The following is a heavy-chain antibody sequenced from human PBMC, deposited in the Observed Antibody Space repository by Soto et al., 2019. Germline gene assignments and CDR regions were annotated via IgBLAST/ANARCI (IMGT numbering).Heavy chain of an antibody. J-gene: IGHJ6*02. CDR2: ISTYNGDT. Sequence: QVQLVQSGAEVRKPGASVKVSCKASGYTFSTSGMSWLRQAPGQGLEWMGWISTYNGDTNVAPKFQDRVTMTSDTSTSTVYMELRSLRSDDTAVYSCARAGAAPYYYYGMDVWGQGTRVTVSS. CDR3: ARAGAAPYYYYGMDV. V-gene: IGHV1-18*01. CDR1: GYTFSTSG. D-gene: IGHD2-15*01.